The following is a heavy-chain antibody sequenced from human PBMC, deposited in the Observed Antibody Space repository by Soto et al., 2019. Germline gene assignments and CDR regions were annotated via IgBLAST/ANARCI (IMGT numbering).Heavy chain of an antibody. V-gene: IGHV4-59*01. Sequence: XATLSLTCNVSGGSISNYYWTWVRQSPEKGLEWIGYMYYNGNINYNPSLKSRVTISIDTSKNQFSLTLKSVTAADTAVYYCASGGNWFDPWGQGVLVTVSS. CDR1: GGSISNYY. CDR2: MYYNGNI. CDR3: ASGGNWFDP. D-gene: IGHD3-16*01. J-gene: IGHJ5*02.